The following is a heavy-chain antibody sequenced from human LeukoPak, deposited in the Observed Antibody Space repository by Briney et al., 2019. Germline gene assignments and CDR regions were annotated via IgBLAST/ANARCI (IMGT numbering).Heavy chain of an antibody. V-gene: IGHV1-18*01. CDR3: ARVNGGLLWFGELDYFDY. CDR2: ISAYNGNT. D-gene: IGHD3-10*01. CDR1: GYTFTSYG. J-gene: IGHJ4*02. Sequence: ASVKVSCKASGYTFTSYGISWVRQAPGQGLEWMGWISAYNGNTNYAQKLQGRVTMTTDTSTSTAYMELRSLRSDDTAVYYCARVNGGLLWFGELDYFDYWGQGTLVTVSS.